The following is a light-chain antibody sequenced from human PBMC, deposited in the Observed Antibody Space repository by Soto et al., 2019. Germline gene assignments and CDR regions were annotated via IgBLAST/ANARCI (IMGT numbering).Light chain of an antibody. Sequence: DIQMTQSPSTLYASVGDRVTITFRASQSISNRVAWYQQKPGKAPKVLIYDASSLESGVPSRFSGSGSGTEFILTISSLQPDDFATYCCQHYGGMWTFGQGTKVDIK. V-gene: IGKV1-5*01. CDR2: DAS. CDR1: QSISNR. J-gene: IGKJ1*01. CDR3: QHYGGMWT.